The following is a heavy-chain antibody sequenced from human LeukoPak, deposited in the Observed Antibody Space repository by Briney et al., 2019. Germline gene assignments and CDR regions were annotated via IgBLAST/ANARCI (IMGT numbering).Heavy chain of an antibody. D-gene: IGHD2-2*01. Sequence: PGGSLRLSCAASGLTISNNFMGWVRQAPGKGLEWVSYISSSGTTIYYADSVKGQFTISRDNAKNSLYLQMNSLRAEDTAVYYCARRYCSSTSCLIDYWGQGTLVTVSS. CDR2: ISSSGTTI. CDR3: ARRYCSSTSCLIDY. V-gene: IGHV3-11*04. CDR1: GLTISNNF. J-gene: IGHJ4*02.